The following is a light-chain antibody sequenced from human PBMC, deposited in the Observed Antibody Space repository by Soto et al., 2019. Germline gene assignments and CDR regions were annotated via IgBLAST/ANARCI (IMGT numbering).Light chain of an antibody. CDR1: SSDIGGYNY. J-gene: IGLJ1*01. V-gene: IGLV2-8*01. CDR2: EVT. Sequence: QSVLTQPPSASGSPGQSVTISCTGSSSDIGGYNYVSWYQQRPGKVPKLIIYEVTKRPSGVPDRFSGSKSGNTASLTVSGLQADDEADYYCCSYAGSNNYSLFGPGTKVTVL. CDR3: CSYAGSNNYSL.